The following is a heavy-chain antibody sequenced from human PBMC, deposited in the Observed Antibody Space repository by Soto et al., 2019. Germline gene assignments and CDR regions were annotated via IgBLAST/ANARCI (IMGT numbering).Heavy chain of an antibody. Sequence: QVQLVESGGGVVQPGRSLRLSCAASGFTFSSYGMHWVRQAPGKGLEWVAVISYDGSNKYYADSVKGRFTISRDKSKNTLYLQMNSLRAEDTAVYYCAKSLALVATQDYWGQGTLVTVSS. CDR3: AKSLALVATQDY. V-gene: IGHV3-30*18. D-gene: IGHD5-12*01. J-gene: IGHJ4*02. CDR2: ISYDGSNK. CDR1: GFTFSSYG.